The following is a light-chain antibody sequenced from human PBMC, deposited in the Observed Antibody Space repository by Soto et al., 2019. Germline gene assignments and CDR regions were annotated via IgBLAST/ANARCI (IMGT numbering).Light chain of an antibody. CDR2: YNS. V-gene: IGLV1-40*01. Sequence: QSVLTQPPPVSGAPGQRVTISCTGSSSNIGAGYDAHWYQHLPGTAPKLLIYYNSNRPSGVPDRFSGSKSDTSASLAITGLQAEDEADYYCQSYDSSLSAYVFGTGTKVTVL. CDR1: SSNIGAGYD. CDR3: QSYDSSLSAYV. J-gene: IGLJ1*01.